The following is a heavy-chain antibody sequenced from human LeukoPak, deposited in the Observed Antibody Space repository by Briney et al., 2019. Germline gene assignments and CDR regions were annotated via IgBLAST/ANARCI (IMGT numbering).Heavy chain of an antibody. CDR3: AREGYYDSSGIDY. J-gene: IGHJ4*02. CDR2: ITTSGSTI. Sequence: GGSLRLSCAASGFTFSSYEMNWVRQAPGKGLEWISYITTSGSTIYYADSVKGRFTISRDNTKNSLYLQMNSLRAEDTAVYYCAREGYYDSSGIDYWGQGTLVTVSS. D-gene: IGHD3-22*01. V-gene: IGHV3-48*03. CDR1: GFTFSSYE.